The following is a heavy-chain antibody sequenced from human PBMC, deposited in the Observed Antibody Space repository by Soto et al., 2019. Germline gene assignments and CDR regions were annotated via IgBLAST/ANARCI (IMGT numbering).Heavy chain of an antibody. CDR2: ISYTGST. V-gene: IGHV4-59*01. D-gene: IGHD3-3*01. CDR1: GGSISNYH. Sequence: QEQLQESGPRLVKPSETLSLTCRVSGGSISNYHWSGIRQPPGKGLEWIGYISYTGSTNYSPSLKSRVTMLLATSKKQFSLKLSSVTAADTAVYYCARVAADAYWSGYDDYWGQGTLVTVSS. CDR3: ARVAADAYWSGYDDY. J-gene: IGHJ4*02.